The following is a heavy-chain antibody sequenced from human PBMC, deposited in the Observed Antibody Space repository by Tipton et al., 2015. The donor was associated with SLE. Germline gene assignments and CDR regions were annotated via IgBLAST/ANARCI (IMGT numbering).Heavy chain of an antibody. Sequence: SLRLSCAASGFTFSNFAVSWVRQAPGTGLEWVSAMSRSGDATYYADPVKGWFTISRDNSRNTLYLQMNSLRAEDTAVYYCAMSSATLTHCFDYWGQGTLVTVSS. CDR1: GFTFSNFA. D-gene: IGHD3-10*01. CDR2: MSRSGDAT. J-gene: IGHJ4*02. CDR3: AMSSATLTHCFDY. V-gene: IGHV3-23*01.